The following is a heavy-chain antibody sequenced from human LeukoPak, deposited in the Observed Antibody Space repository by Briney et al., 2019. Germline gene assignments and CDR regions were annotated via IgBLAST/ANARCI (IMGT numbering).Heavy chain of an antibody. V-gene: IGHV3-53*01. CDR2: IYSGGST. CDR1: GFTFSSYW. D-gene: IGHD3-22*01. Sequence: GGSLRLSCAASGFTFSSYWMHWVRQAPGKGLEWVSVIYSGGSTYYADSVKGRFTISRDNSKNTLYLQMNSLRAEDTAVYYCARGGYYYDSSGPIFDYWGQGTLVTVSS. CDR3: ARGGYYYDSSGPIFDY. J-gene: IGHJ4*02.